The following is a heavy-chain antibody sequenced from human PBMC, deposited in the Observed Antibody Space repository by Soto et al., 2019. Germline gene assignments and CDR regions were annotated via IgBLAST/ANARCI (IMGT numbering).Heavy chain of an antibody. D-gene: IGHD5-12*01. J-gene: IGHJ5*02. CDR2: IYYSGST. Sequence: PSETLSLTCTVSGGSIISSSYYWGWIRQPPGKGLEWIGSIYYSGSTYYNPSLKSRVTISVDTSKNQFSLKLSSVTAADTAVYYCARHSEMATMYNWFDPWGQGTLVTVSS. V-gene: IGHV4-39*01. CDR3: ARHSEMATMYNWFDP. CDR1: GGSIISSSYY.